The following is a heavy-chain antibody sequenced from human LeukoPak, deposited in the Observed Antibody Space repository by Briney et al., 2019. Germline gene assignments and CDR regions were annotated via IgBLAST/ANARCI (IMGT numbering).Heavy chain of an antibody. CDR3: AKTNGYYSD. CDR2: ISGSGGTT. J-gene: IGHJ4*02. Sequence: PGGSLRLSCAASGFTFSSYGMNWVRQAPGKGLEWVSGISGSGGTTYYADSVMGRFTISRDNSKNSLSLQVSSLRAEDTAVYYCAKTNGYYSDWGQGTLVTVSS. CDR1: GFTFSSYG. D-gene: IGHD3-22*01. V-gene: IGHV3-23*01.